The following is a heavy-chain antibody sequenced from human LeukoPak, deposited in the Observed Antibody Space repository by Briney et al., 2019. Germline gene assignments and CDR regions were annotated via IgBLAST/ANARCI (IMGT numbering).Heavy chain of an antibody. Sequence: SETLSLTCAVYGGSFSGYYWSWIRQPPGKGLEWIGEINHSGSTNYNPSLKSRVTISVDTSKNQFSLKLSSVTAADTAVYYCARTSKPYTAWFDPWGQGTLVTVSS. CDR3: ARTSKPYTAWFDP. CDR2: INHSGST. V-gene: IGHV4-34*01. D-gene: IGHD6-6*01. CDR1: GGSFSGYY. J-gene: IGHJ5*02.